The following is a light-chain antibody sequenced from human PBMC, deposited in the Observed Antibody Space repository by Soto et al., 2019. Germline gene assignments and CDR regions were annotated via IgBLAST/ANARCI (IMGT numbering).Light chain of an antibody. CDR3: QQYNNWPLT. CDR1: QSVSSN. Sequence: EIVLTQSPATLSLSPGERAALSVRASQSVSSNLAWYQQKPGQAPRLLIYGASTRATGIPARFSGSGSGTEFTLTISSLQSEDFAVYYCQQYNNWPLTFGQGTRLEL. V-gene: IGKV3-15*01. J-gene: IGKJ5*01. CDR2: GAS.